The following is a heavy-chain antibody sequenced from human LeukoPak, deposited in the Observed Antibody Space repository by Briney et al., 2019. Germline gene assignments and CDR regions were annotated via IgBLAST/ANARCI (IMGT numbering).Heavy chain of an antibody. CDR3: ARGPTGDQTMEAY. J-gene: IGHJ4*02. V-gene: IGHV4-39*01. CDR1: GGSISSSSYY. D-gene: IGHD7-27*01. Sequence: SETLSLTCTVSGGSISSSSYYWGWIRQPPGKGLEWIGSIYYSGSTYYNPSLKSRLTISVDTSKNQFSLKLSSVTAADTAVYYCARGPTGDQTMEAYWGQGTLVTVSS. CDR2: IYYSGST.